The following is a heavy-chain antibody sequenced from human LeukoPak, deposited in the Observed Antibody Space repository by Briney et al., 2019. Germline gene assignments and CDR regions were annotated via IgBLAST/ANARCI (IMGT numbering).Heavy chain of an antibody. D-gene: IGHD2-2*01. V-gene: IGHV4-38-2*01. CDR2: IYHSGST. CDR1: GYSISSGYY. CDR3: ARVVPAGNWFDP. J-gene: IGHJ5*02. Sequence: PSETLSLTCAVSGYSISSGYYWGWIRQPPGKGLEWIGIIYHSGSTHYNASLKSRVTISVDTSKNQFTLKLSSVTAADTAVYYCARVVPAGNWFDPWGQGTLVTVSS.